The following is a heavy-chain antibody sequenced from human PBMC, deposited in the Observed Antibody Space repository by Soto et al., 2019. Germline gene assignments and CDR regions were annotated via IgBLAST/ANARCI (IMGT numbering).Heavy chain of an antibody. CDR1: GGSISSYD. V-gene: IGHV4-59*08. Sequence: SETLSLTCTVAGGSISSYDGSWIRQPPGKGLEWIGYIYHSGSINYNPSLKSRVTISVDTSKNQFSLKLSSVTAADTAVYYCARQATGYYSYLDVWGKGTTVTVSS. J-gene: IGHJ6*03. CDR3: ARQATGYYSYLDV. CDR2: IYHSGSI. D-gene: IGHD1-26*01.